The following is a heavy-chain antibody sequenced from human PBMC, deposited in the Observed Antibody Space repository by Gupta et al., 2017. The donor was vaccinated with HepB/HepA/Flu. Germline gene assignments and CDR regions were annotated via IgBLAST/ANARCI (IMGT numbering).Heavy chain of an antibody. CDR2: IWYDGSNK. CDR3: AVQSSTGWFDP. CDR1: GFTFSSYG. D-gene: IGHD2-15*01. J-gene: IGHJ5*02. V-gene: IGHV3-33*01. Sequence: QVQLVESGGGVVQPGRSLRPSCAASGFTFSSYGMHWVRQAPGKGLEWVAVIWYDGSNKYYADSVKGRFTISRDNSKNTLYLQMNSLRAEDTAVYYCAVQSSTGWFDPWGQGTLVTVSS.